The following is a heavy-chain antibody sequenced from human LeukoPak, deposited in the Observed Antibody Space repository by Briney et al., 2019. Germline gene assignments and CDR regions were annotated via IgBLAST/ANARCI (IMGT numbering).Heavy chain of an antibody. CDR2: IYYSGST. Sequence: TTSETLSLTCTVSGASISSGGYHWTWIRQHPGKGLEWIGYIYYSGSTYYNPSLKSRVTISVDTSKNQFSLKLSSVTAADTAVYYCARTNYYGRSGYHYYFDYWGQGTLVTVSS. CDR3: ARTNYYGRSGYHYYFDY. CDR1: GASISSGGYH. V-gene: IGHV4-31*03. J-gene: IGHJ4*02. D-gene: IGHD3-22*01.